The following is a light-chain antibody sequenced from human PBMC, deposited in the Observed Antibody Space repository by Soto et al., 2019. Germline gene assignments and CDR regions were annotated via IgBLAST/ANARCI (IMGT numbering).Light chain of an antibody. CDR3: QQYYSSPPT. Sequence: DIVMTQAPDSLAVSLGERATINCKSSQSVLYSSNNKNYLAWYQQKPGQPPKLLIYWAWTRESGVPDRFSGSGSGTDFTLTISRLQDEDASVYYWQQYYSSPPTFGGGTKVEIK. V-gene: IGKV4-1*01. J-gene: IGKJ4*01. CDR2: WAW. CDR1: QSVLYSSNNKNY.